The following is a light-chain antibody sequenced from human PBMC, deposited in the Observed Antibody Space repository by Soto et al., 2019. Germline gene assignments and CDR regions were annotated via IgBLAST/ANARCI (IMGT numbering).Light chain of an antibody. CDR3: QQYQGYSGT. V-gene: IGKV1-5*01. CDR2: DAS. J-gene: IGKJ1*01. Sequence: DIQMTQSPSTLSASVGYRLTITCRASQSVSTWLAWYQQKSGRAPRIMISDASSLQTGVPSRFSGSGYGTEFTLTISSLQTDDFATYYCQQYQGYSGTFGQGTKVDIK. CDR1: QSVSTW.